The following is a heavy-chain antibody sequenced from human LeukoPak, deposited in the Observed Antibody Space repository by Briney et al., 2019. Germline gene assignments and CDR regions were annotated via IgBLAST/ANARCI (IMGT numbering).Heavy chain of an antibody. CDR2: IYYNGNT. CDR3: ARDHTQRMGWFDP. D-gene: IGHD1-26*01. J-gene: IGHJ5*02. CDR1: GGSITNYY. Sequence: SETLSLTCTVSGGSITNYYWHWIRQPPGKGLEWIGYIYYNGNTIYNPSLKSRVTISVDTSKNQFSLRLSSVTAADTAVYYCARDHTQRMGWFDPWGQGTLVTVPS. V-gene: IGHV4-59*01.